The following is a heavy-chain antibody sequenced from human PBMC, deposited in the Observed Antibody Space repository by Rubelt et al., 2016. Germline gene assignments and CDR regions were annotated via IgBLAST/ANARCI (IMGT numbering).Heavy chain of an antibody. V-gene: IGHV3-13*04. CDR3: ARVYTSTSGRGLDY. CDR2: IGTAGDT. D-gene: IGHD6-6*01. Sequence: WVRQATGKGLEWVSAIGTAGDTYYPGSVKGRFTISRDNAKNTLYLQMNSLRADDTAIYYCARVYTSTSGRGLDYWGQGTLVTVSS. J-gene: IGHJ4*02.